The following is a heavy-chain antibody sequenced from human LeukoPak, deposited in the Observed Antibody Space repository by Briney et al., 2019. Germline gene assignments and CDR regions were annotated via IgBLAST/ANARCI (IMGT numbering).Heavy chain of an antibody. J-gene: IGHJ4*02. Sequence: SETLSLTCAVSGGSISSGGYSWSWIRQPPGKGLEWIGYIYHSGSTYYNPSLKSRVTISVDRSKNQFSLKLSSVTAADTAVYYCARDHYDSSGYYVGDYWGQGTLVTVSS. CDR1: GGSISSGGYS. CDR3: ARDHYDSSGYYVGDY. CDR2: IYHSGST. D-gene: IGHD3-22*01. V-gene: IGHV4-30-2*01.